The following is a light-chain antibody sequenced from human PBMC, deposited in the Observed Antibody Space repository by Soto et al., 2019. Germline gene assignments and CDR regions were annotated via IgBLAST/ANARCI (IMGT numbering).Light chain of an antibody. CDR2: AAS. Sequence: EIVLTQSPGTLSLSPGERATLSCRASQTVSVNYLAWYQQKPGQAPRLLIYAASIRATGIPSRFSGSGSGPDFTLTISRLEPEDFAVYYCQQYGRSSWTFGQGTKVDIK. V-gene: IGKV3-20*01. J-gene: IGKJ1*01. CDR1: QTVSVNY. CDR3: QQYGRSSWT.